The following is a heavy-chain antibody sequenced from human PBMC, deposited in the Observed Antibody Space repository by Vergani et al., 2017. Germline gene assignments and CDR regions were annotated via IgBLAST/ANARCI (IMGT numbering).Heavy chain of an antibody. D-gene: IGHD3-16*01. Sequence: QVQLAESGGGVVQRGGSLRLSCATSGFTLSNYDMQWLRQRPGKGLEFVAFIQFDGSNQYYADSVKGRFTLPRDVSKNTLYLQMNSLRTDDTATYYCAKHFRGWGIDYWGQGTKVIVSS. V-gene: IGHV3-30*02. CDR1: GFTLSNYD. CDR3: AKHFRGWGIDY. CDR2: IQFDGSNQ. J-gene: IGHJ4*02.